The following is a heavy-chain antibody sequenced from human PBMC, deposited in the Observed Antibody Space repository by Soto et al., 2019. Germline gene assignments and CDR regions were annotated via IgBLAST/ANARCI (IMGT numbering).Heavy chain of an antibody. V-gene: IGHV3-53*01. D-gene: IGHD3-9*01. CDR2: LCSGGAT. Sequence: GGSLRLSCVASGFSVSTNFMSWVRQAPGKGLEWVSVLCSGGATYYADSVKGRFTISRDDSKNTLYLQMNNLRAEDTAVYYCAKRPYDILTGPYGMDVWGQGTTVTVSS. CDR1: GFSVSTNF. J-gene: IGHJ6*02. CDR3: AKRPYDILTGPYGMDV.